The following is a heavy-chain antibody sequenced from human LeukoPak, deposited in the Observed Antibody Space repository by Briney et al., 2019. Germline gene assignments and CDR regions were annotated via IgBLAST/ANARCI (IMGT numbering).Heavy chain of an antibody. D-gene: IGHD6-13*01. CDR2: ITSSSSYI. CDR1: GFTFSTYT. Sequence: PGGSLRLSCAASGFTFSTYTMNWVRQAPGKGLEWVSSITSSSSYIYYADSVKGRFTISRDNSKNTLYLQMNSLRAEDTAVYYCAKTPRSSKYSYYYYMDVWGKGTTVTISS. J-gene: IGHJ6*03. V-gene: IGHV3-21*01. CDR3: AKTPRSSKYSYYYYMDV.